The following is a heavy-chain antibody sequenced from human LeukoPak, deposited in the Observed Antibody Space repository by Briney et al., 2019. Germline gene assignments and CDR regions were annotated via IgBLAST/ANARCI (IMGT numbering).Heavy chain of an antibody. Sequence: ASVKVSCKASGYTFTSYDINWVRQATGQGLEWMGWINPNSGGTNYAQKFQGRVTMTRDTSISTAYMELSRLRSDDTAVYYCARGGLVLLWFGELYFGGHDAFDIWGQGTMVTVSS. J-gene: IGHJ3*02. D-gene: IGHD3-10*01. V-gene: IGHV1-2*02. CDR1: GYTFTSYD. CDR2: INPNSGGT. CDR3: ARGGLVLLWFGELYFGGHDAFDI.